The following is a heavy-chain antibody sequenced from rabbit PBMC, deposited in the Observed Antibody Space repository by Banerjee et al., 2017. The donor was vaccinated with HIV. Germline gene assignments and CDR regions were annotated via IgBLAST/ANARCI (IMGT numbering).Heavy chain of an antibody. CDR1: GFSFSSSYY. Sequence: QEQLEESGGGLVKPEGSLTLTCKASGFSFSSSYYMCWVRQAPGKGLEWIACIYTTSGSTWYASWAKGRFTISKTSSTTVDLKMTSLTAADTATYFCGRQSTDDGGGALSLWGPGTLVTVS. CDR3: GRQSTDDGGGALSL. CDR2: IYTTSGST. J-gene: IGHJ4*01. D-gene: IGHD2-1*01. V-gene: IGHV1S45*01.